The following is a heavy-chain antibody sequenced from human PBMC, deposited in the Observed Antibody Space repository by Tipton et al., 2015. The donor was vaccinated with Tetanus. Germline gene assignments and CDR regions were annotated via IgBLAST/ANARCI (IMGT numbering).Heavy chain of an antibody. Sequence: TLSLTCTVSGGSISSYYWTWIRQPPGRGLEWIGYIDYFGTTKYNPSLKSRVAMSVDTSKNQLSLKLSPVTSADTAVYYCARTSGYLYSSYWGQGTLVTVSS. CDR3: ARTSGYLYSSY. J-gene: IGHJ1*01. D-gene: IGHD3-3*01. CDR2: IDYFGTT. CDR1: GGSISSYY. V-gene: IGHV4-59*13.